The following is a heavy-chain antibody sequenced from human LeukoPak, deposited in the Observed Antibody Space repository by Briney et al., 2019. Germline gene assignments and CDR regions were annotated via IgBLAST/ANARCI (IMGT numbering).Heavy chain of an antibody. CDR3: AKDPKQWLVRITNWFDP. V-gene: IGHV3-23*01. CDR1: GFTFSSYA. CDR2: ISGSGGST. D-gene: IGHD6-19*01. Sequence: GGSLRLSCAASGFTFSSYAMSWVRQAPGKGLEWVSAISGSGGSTYYADSMKGRFTISRDNSKNTLYLQMNSLRAEDTAVYYCAKDPKQWLVRITNWFDPWGQGTLVTVSS. J-gene: IGHJ5*02.